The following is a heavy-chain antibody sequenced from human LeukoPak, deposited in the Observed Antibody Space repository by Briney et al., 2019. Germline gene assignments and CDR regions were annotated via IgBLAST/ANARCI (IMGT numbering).Heavy chain of an antibody. CDR3: AKDGSSGIAAAADAFDL. CDR2: ISGGGATS. J-gene: IGHJ3*01. CDR1: GFTFSNAW. Sequence: GGSLRLSCAASGFTFSNAWMSWVRQAPGKGLEWVSAISGGGATSYYADSVEGRFTISRDISKNTLYLQMNSLRAEDTAVYYCAKDGSSGIAAAADAFDLWGQGTMVTVSS. V-gene: IGHV3-23*01. D-gene: IGHD6-13*01.